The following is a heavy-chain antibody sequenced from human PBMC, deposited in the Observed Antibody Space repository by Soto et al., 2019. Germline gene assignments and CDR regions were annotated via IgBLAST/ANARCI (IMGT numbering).Heavy chain of an antibody. CDR3: ATSQKGYNWNYFDH. Sequence: SETLSLTCAVSGASISGSYYYWAWLRQSPGKGPEWIGSVFYTGFTSYNPSLESRVSVSVDTSKSQFSLKLSAVTAADTAVYYCATSQKGYNWNYFDHWGQGALVTGSS. V-gene: IGHV4-39*01. CDR2: VFYTGFT. J-gene: IGHJ4*02. CDR1: GASISGSYYY. D-gene: IGHD1-20*01.